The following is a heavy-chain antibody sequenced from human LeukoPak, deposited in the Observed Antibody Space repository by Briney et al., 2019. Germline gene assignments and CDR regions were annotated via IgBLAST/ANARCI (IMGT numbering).Heavy chain of an antibody. CDR3: ARANGGYSGYDEAMDV. J-gene: IGHJ6*02. V-gene: IGHV4-30-4*01. Sequence: PSQTLSLTCTVSGGSISSGDYYWSWIRQPPGKGLEWIGYIYYSGSTYYNPSLKSRVTISVDTSKSQFSLKLSSVTAADTAVYYCARANGGYSGYDEAMDVWGQGTTVTVSS. D-gene: IGHD5-12*01. CDR2: IYYSGST. CDR1: GGSISSGDYY.